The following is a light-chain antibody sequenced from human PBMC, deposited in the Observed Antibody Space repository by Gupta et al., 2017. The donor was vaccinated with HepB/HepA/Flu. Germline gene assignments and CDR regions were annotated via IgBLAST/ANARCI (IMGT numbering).Light chain of an antibody. CDR1: QSVSSD. Sequence: EIVMRQSPATLSVSPGERATLSCRASQSVSSDLAWYQQKFGQAPRLLIYGASTRATGIPARVSGSGSESEFTLTITSLQSEDFAVYYCQHYNNWPPLFGGGTKVEIK. V-gene: IGKV3-15*01. CDR2: GAS. J-gene: IGKJ4*01. CDR3: QHYNNWPPL.